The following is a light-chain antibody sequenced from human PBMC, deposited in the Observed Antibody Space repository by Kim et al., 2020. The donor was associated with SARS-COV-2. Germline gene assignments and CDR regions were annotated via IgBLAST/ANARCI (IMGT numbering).Light chain of an antibody. CDR3: QSYDSSLSGSVV. Sequence: VTIACPGSSSNIGAGYDVHWYQQLPGPAPKLLIYGNSNRPSGVPDRFSGSESGTSASLAITGLQAEDEADYYCQSYDSSLSGSVVFGGGTQLTVL. V-gene: IGLV1-40*01. CDR2: GNS. CDR1: SSNIGAGYD. J-gene: IGLJ2*01.